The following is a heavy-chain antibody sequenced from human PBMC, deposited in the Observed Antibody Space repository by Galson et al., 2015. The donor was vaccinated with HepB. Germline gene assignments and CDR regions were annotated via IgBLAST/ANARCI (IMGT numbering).Heavy chain of an antibody. CDR2: ISSSSSYI. CDR3: ARDRGRLTRGDGMDV. CDR1: GFTFSSYS. J-gene: IGHJ6*02. V-gene: IGHV3-21*01. Sequence: SLRLSCAASGFTFSSYSMNWVRQAPGKGLEWVSSISSSSSYIYYADSVKGRFTISRDNAKNSLYLQINSLRAEDTAVYYCARDRGRLTRGDGMDVWGQGTTVTVSS. D-gene: IGHD3-10*01.